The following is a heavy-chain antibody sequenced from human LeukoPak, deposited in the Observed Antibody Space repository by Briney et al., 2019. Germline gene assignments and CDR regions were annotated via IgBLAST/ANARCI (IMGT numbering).Heavy chain of an antibody. D-gene: IGHD3-22*01. J-gene: IGHJ4*02. Sequence: ASVTVSCKASGGTFSSYAFSWVRQAPGQGLEWMGRINPNSGGTNYAQKFQGRVTMTRDTSISTAYMELSRLRSDDTAVYYCARHYYDSSGYYYYYFDYWGQGTLVTVSS. CDR3: ARHYYDSSGYYYYYFDY. CDR1: GGTFSSYA. CDR2: INPNSGGT. V-gene: IGHV1-2*06.